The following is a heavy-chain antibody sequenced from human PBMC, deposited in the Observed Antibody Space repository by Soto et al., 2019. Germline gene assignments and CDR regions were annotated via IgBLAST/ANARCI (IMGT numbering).Heavy chain of an antibody. CDR3: TTEIPYDYYDSSGYGYFDY. CDR1: GFTFSNAW. V-gene: IGHV3-15*07. CDR2: IKSKTDGGTT. Sequence: GGSLRLSCAASGFTFSNAWMNWVRQAPGKGLEWVGRIKSKTDGGTTDYAAPVKGRFTISRDDSKNTLYLQMNSLKTEDTAVYYCTTEIPYDYYDSSGYGYFDYWGQGTLVTVSS. J-gene: IGHJ4*02. D-gene: IGHD3-22*01.